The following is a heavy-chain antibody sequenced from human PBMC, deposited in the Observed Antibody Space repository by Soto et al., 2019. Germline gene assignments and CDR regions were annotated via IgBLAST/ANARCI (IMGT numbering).Heavy chain of an antibody. Sequence: ASVKLSCKASGYTFTNYYMHWVRHSPGQGLEWMGMINPRGGRTTYPQKFQGRVTMTTDTSTSTVYMELSSLRSEDTAVYYCARDLADYYEDSNTPYNAFDIWGQGTMVTVSS. CDR3: ARDLADYYEDSNTPYNAFDI. V-gene: IGHV1-46*03. D-gene: IGHD3-22*01. CDR2: INPRGGRT. J-gene: IGHJ3*02. CDR1: GYTFTNYY.